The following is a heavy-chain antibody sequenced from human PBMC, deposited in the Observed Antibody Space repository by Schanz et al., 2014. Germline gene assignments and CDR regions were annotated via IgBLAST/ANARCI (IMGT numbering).Heavy chain of an antibody. D-gene: IGHD6-13*01. CDR2: IIPITGIT. CDR1: GDTFRSYT. CDR3: ASSGAGYSSSWDFDY. V-gene: IGHV1-69*02. Sequence: QVQLVQSGAEVKKPGSSVKVSCKASGDTFRSYTINWVRHAPGQGLEWMGRIIPITGITNYAQKFQGRVTFTADKSTFTAYMDVSSLRSEDTAVYYCASSGAGYSSSWDFDYWGQGTLVTVSS. J-gene: IGHJ4*02.